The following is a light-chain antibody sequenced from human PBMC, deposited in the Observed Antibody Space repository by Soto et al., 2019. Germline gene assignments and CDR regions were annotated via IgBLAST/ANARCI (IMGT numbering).Light chain of an antibody. CDR3: QPRHMWPIT. CDR1: QSFRGL. V-gene: IGKV3-11*01. J-gene: IGKJ5*01. CDR2: DAY. Sequence: EVVLTQSPVTLSLSPGERATLSCRASQSFRGLLAWYQQKPGQAPRLLIYDAYNRATGIPPRFSGSGAGTDFTLTISSLEPEDSAVYYWQPRHMWPITFGQGTRLEIK.